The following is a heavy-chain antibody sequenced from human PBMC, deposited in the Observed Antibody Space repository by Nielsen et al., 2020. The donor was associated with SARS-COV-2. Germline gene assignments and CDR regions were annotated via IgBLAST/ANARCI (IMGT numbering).Heavy chain of an antibody. CDR2: TSTHESTI. CDR3: AMQRSGYDQFDY. V-gene: IGHV3-48*03. Sequence: GESLRLSCAASGFSLINYEMNWVRQAPGKGLEWLSYTSTHESTIYYADSVRGRFTISRDNAKNSVYLQMNNLRAEDTAVYYCAMQRSGYDQFDYWGQGTLVTVSS. CDR1: GFSLINYE. D-gene: IGHD5-12*01. J-gene: IGHJ4*02.